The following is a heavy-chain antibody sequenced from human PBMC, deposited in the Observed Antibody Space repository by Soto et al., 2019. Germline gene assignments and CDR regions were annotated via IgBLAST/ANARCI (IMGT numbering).Heavy chain of an antibody. CDR3: ARDRGIAAAGTGGNWFDP. CDR2: IYYSGST. D-gene: IGHD6-13*01. V-gene: IGHV4-61*01. Sequence: PSETLSLTCTVSGGSVSSGSYYWSWIRQPPGKGLEWIGYIYYSGSTNYNPSLKSRVTISVDTSKNRFSLKLSSVTAADTAVYYCARDRGIAAAGTGGNWFDPWGQGTLVTVSS. J-gene: IGHJ5*02. CDR1: GGSVSSGSYY.